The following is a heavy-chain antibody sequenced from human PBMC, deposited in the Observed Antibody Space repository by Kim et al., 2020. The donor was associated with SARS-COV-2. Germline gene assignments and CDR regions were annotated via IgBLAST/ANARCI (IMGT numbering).Heavy chain of an antibody. J-gene: IGHJ4*02. CDR1: GFTFSDYY. CDR2: ISSSGSTI. Sequence: GGSLRLSCAASGFTFSDYYMSWIRQAPGKGLEWVSYISSSGSTIYYADSVKGRFTISRDNAKNSLYLQMNSLRAEDTAVYYCARDSELLGAYTPKFDYWGQGTLVTVSS. CDR3: ARDSELLGAYTPKFDY. V-gene: IGHV3-11*01. D-gene: IGHD1-7*01.